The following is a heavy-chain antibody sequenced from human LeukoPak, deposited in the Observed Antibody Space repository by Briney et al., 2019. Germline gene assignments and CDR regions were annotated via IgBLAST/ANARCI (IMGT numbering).Heavy chain of an antibody. J-gene: IGHJ6*02. CDR3: ARRVRGVIISFYYYNGMDV. D-gene: IGHD3-10*01. CDR1: GGSFSDYY. Sequence: SETLSLTCAVYGGSFSDYYWTWIRQSPGKGLEWIGEINHSGATDYNPSLKSRVTISVDTSKNQFSLKVRSVTAADTAVYYCARRVRGVIISFYYYNGMDVWGQGTKVTVSS. V-gene: IGHV4-34*01. CDR2: INHSGAT.